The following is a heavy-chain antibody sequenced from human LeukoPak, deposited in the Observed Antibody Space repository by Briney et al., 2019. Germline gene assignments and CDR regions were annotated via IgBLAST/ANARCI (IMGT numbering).Heavy chain of an antibody. V-gene: IGHV3-21*01. J-gene: IGHJ3*02. CDR1: GFTFSSYS. Sequence: GGSLRLSCAASGFTFSSYSMNWVRQAPGKGLEWVSSISSGSTYMYYADSVKGRFTISRDNAQNSLYLQMNSLRAEDTAVYYCGRVGGRSKAAKGDAFDIWGQGTMVVVSS. CDR3: GRVGGRSKAAKGDAFDI. CDR2: ISSGSTYM. D-gene: IGHD6-6*01.